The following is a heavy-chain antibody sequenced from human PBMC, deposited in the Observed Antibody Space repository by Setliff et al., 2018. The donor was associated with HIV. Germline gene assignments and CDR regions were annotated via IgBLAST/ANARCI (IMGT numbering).Heavy chain of an antibody. CDR3: ARDRRVAMADGTDF. D-gene: IGHD6-19*01. J-gene: IGHJ4*02. CDR1: GYTFTSHG. V-gene: IGHV1-18*01. Sequence: ASVKVSCKTSGYTFTSHGINWVRQAPGQGLEWMGWISAYNGNTKYAQKLQGRVTLTTDTSTTTAYMELTSLRSDDTAVYYCARDRRVAMADGTDFWGQGTQVTVSS. CDR2: ISAYNGNT.